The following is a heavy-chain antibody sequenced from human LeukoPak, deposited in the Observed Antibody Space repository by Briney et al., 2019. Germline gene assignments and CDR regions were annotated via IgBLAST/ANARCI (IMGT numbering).Heavy chain of an antibody. CDR1: GGTFSNYA. D-gene: IGHD3-3*02. V-gene: IGHV1-69*05. J-gene: IGHJ4*02. Sequence: SVKVSCKASGGTFSNYAVSWVRQAPGQGLEWMGGIIPIFGTANYAQKFQGRVTITTDESTSTDYMELSTLRSEDTAVYYCARGAILEWLPLSDSSRYYFDYWGQGTLVTVSS. CDR2: IIPIFGTA. CDR3: ARGAILEWLPLSDSSRYYFDY.